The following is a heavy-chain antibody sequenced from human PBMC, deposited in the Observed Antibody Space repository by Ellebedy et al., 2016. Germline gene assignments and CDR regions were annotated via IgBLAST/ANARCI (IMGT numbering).Heavy chain of an antibody. CDR2: ISSSGTTL. CDR1: GFSFSRYS. D-gene: IGHD2-21*01. Sequence: GGSLRLSXAASGFSFSRYSMNWVRQAPGKGLEWVSFISSSGTTLYYADSVKGRFSISRDNAKDSLYLQMNSLRDEDTAIYYCVRVGGEGDFEYFSRYYFDYWGQGSLVTVSS. CDR3: VRVGGEGDFEYFSRYYFDY. J-gene: IGHJ4*02. V-gene: IGHV3-48*02.